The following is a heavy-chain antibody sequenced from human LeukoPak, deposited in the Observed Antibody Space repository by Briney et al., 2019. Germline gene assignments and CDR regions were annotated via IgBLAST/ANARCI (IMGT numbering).Heavy chain of an antibody. V-gene: IGHV3-7*01. D-gene: IGHD1-26*01. J-gene: IGHJ4*02. CDR3: ARVRGSYSLDF. CDR1: GFILINYW. Sequence: GGSLKLSCAAPGFILINYWMTWVRPTPTEGPEWVANIKQDGSEKYYVDSVKGRFTISRDNAKNSLYLQMNSLRAEDTAVYYCARVRGSYSLDFWGQGTLVTVSS. CDR2: IKQDGSEK.